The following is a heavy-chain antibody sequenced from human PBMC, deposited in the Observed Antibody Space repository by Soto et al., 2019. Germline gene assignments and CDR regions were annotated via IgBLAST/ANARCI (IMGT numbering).Heavy chain of an antibody. J-gene: IGHJ4*02. D-gene: IGHD3-22*01. CDR3: ARGIVVGGLDS. V-gene: IGHV3-33*01. CDR1: GFTFSIHG. CDR2: IWYDGSNK. Sequence: QVHLVESGGGVLQPGRSQRLSCAASGFTFSIHGMYWVREAPGKGLERVAVIWYDGSNKYYADSVKGRFTISRDNSKNTLYLQMNSLRPEDTALYYCARGIVVGGLDSWGQGTLVTVSS.